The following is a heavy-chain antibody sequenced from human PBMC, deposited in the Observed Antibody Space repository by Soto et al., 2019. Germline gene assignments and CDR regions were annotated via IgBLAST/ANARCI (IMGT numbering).Heavy chain of an antibody. J-gene: IGHJ6*02. Sequence: QVQLVQSGAEVTKPGSSVKVSGKASGGTFSSYAISWVRQAPGQGLEWMGGIIPIFGTANYAQKFQGRVTITADESTSTAYMELSSLRSEDTAVYYCARSLRYFDWLPPLGMDVWGQGTTVTVSS. CDR3: ARSLRYFDWLPPLGMDV. CDR1: GGTFSSYA. V-gene: IGHV1-69*12. CDR2: IIPIFGTA. D-gene: IGHD3-9*01.